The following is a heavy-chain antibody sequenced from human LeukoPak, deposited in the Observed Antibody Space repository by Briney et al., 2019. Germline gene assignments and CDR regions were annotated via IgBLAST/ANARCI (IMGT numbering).Heavy chain of an antibody. V-gene: IGHV3-23*01. CDR1: GFTFSSYA. J-gene: IGHJ4*02. Sequence: GGSLRLSCAASGFTFSSYAMSWVRQAPGKGLEWVSTIIGSGGSTYYADSVKGRFTISRDNSKNTLYLQMNSLRAEDTAVYYCAKEPHNYYDQPYYFDYWGQGTLVTVSS. CDR2: IIGSGGST. D-gene: IGHD3-22*01. CDR3: AKEPHNYYDQPYYFDY.